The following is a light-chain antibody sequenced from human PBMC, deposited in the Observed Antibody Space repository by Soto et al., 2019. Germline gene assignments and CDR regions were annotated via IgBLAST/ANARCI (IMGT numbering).Light chain of an antibody. CDR2: DNN. V-gene: IGLV1-51*01. CDR3: ATWDSSLIAGV. Sequence: QSVLTQPPSVSAAPGQKVTISCSGSSSNIGNNLVSWYQPLPGTAPKLLIYDNNKRPSGIPDRFSGTKSGTSATLGITGLQTGDEAHYYCATWDSSLIAGVFGGGTKLTVL. J-gene: IGLJ2*01. CDR1: SSNIGNNL.